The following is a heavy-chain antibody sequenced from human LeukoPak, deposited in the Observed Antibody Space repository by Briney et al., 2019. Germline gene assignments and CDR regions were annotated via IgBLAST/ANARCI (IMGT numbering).Heavy chain of an antibody. D-gene: IGHD2-2*01. J-gene: IGHJ3*02. Sequence: GGSLRLSCSASGFIFSSYWMHWVRQAPGNGRVWVSRINSDGSTTTYADSVKCRFTISRDNAKNTVYLQMNRLRAEDTAVHYCARDCSSTSCPPDGAFDIWGQGTMVTVSS. V-gene: IGHV3-74*01. CDR3: ARDCSSTSCPPDGAFDI. CDR2: INSDGSTT. CDR1: GFIFSSYW.